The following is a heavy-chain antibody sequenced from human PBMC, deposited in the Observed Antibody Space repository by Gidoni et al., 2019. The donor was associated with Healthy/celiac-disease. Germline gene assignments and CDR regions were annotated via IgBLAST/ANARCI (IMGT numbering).Heavy chain of an antibody. V-gene: IGHV4-34*01. Sequence: QVQLQQWGAGLLKPSATLSLTCAVYGGSFSGYYWSWIRQPPGKGLEWIGEINHSGSTNYNPSLKSRVTISVDTSKNQFSLKLSSVTAADTAVYYCARGVSYYDILTGYYKSPAVYFDYWGQGTLVTVSS. CDR1: GGSFSGYY. J-gene: IGHJ4*02. CDR3: ARGVSYYDILTGYYKSPAVYFDY. D-gene: IGHD3-9*01. CDR2: INHSGST.